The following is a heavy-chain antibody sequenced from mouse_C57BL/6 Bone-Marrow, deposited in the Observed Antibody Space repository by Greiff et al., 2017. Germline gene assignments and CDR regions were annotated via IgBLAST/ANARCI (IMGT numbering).Heavy chain of an antibody. Sequence: EVKLVESGGGLVQPGGSLKLSCAASGFTFSDYGMAWVRQAPRKGPEWVAFISNLAYSIYYADTVTGRFTISRENAKNTLYLDMSSLRSEDTAMYYCARYDYDGFAYWGQGTLVTVSA. V-gene: IGHV5-15*01. D-gene: IGHD2-4*01. CDR1: GFTFSDYG. CDR3: ARYDYDGFAY. CDR2: ISNLAYSI. J-gene: IGHJ3*01.